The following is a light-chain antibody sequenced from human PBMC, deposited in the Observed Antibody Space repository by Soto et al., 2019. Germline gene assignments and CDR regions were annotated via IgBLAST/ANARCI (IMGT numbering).Light chain of an antibody. CDR1: QTMTNY. V-gene: IGKV1-39*01. J-gene: IGKJ1*01. CDR2: LVS. CDR3: QQTHNFPWT. Sequence: IQMTQSPSSLSASVGDRVTITCRTSQTMTNYLNWYQHKPGEAPKLLIYLVSNLQSGVPSRFSGSGSGTDFTLTISSLQPVDFATYYCQQTHNFPWTFGQGTTVDI.